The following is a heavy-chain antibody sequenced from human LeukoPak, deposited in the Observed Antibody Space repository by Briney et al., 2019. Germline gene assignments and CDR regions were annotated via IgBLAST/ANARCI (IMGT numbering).Heavy chain of an antibody. CDR3: ARGLLRYFDWLTRPPKSYYYYGMDV. D-gene: IGHD3-9*01. J-gene: IGHJ6*02. Sequence: SETLSLTCAVYGGSFSGYYWSWIRQPPGKGLEWIGEINHSGSTNYNPSLKSRVTISVDTSKNQFSLKLSSVTAADTAVYYCARGLLRYFDWLTRPPKSYYYYGMDVWGQGTTVTVSS. CDR1: GGSFSGYY. V-gene: IGHV4-34*01. CDR2: INHSGST.